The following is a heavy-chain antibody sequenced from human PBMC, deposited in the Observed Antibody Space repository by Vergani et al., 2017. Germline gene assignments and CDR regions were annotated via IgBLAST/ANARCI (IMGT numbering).Heavy chain of an antibody. CDR1: GFTFSGSA. Sequence: EVQLVESGGGLVQPGGSLKLSCAASGFTFSGSAMHWVRQASGKGLEWVGRIRSKANSYATAYAASVKGRFTISRDDSKNTAYLQMNSLKTEDTAVYYCTRHDGGLLWFGESPYYYYYGMDVWGQGTTVTVSS. V-gene: IGHV3-73*01. CDR2: IRSKANSYAT. CDR3: TRHDGGLLWFGESPYYYYYGMDV. D-gene: IGHD3-10*01. J-gene: IGHJ6*02.